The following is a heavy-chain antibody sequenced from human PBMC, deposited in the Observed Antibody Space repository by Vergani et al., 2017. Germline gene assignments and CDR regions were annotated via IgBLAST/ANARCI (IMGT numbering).Heavy chain of an antibody. J-gene: IGHJ3*02. Sequence: QVQLQQWGAGLLKPSETLSLTCAVYGGSISSYYWSWIRQPAGKGLEWIGRIYTSGSTNYNPSLKSRVTMSVDTSKNQFSLKLSSVTAADTAVYYCARAPLRVDAFDIWGQGTMVTVSS. V-gene: IGHV4-59*10. CDR2: IYTSGST. CDR1: GGSISSYY. CDR3: ARAPLRVDAFDI.